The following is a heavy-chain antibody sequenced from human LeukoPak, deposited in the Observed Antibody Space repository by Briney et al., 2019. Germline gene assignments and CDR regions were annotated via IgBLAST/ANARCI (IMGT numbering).Heavy chain of an antibody. Sequence: GGSLRLSCAASGFTFSNAWMNWVRQAPGKGLEWVAVISYDGSNKYYADSVKGRFTISRDNSKNTLYLQMNSLRAEDTAVYYCAREGVLTYYYDSSGSPLDYWGQGTLVTVSS. CDR2: ISYDGSNK. D-gene: IGHD3-22*01. J-gene: IGHJ4*02. CDR3: AREGVLTYYYDSSGSPLDY. CDR1: GFTFSNAW. V-gene: IGHV3-30-3*01.